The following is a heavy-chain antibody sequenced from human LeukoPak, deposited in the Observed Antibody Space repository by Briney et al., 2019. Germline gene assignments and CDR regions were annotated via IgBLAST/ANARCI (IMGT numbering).Heavy chain of an antibody. D-gene: IGHD3-10*01. V-gene: IGHV4-31*03. Sequence: PSETLSLTCTVSGGSISSGGYYWSWIRQHPGKGLEWIGYIYYSGSTYYNPSLKSRVTISVDTSKNQFSLKLSSVTAADTAVYYCARENRVTMVRGVLSWSQGTLVTVSS. J-gene: IGHJ4*02. CDR1: GGSISSGGYY. CDR3: ARENRVTMVRGVLS. CDR2: IYYSGST.